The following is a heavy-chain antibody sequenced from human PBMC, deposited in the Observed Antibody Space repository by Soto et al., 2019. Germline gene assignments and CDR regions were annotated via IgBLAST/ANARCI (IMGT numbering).Heavy chain of an antibody. CDR1: GFTFSSYE. Sequence: GGSLRLSCVASGFTFSSYEMNWVRQAPGKGLEWVSSISSSGGTIYYADSVKGRFTISRDNAKNSLYLQMNSLRAEDTAVYYCARSWGVYCSSTSCYSPWFDPWGQGTLVTVSS. D-gene: IGHD2-2*02. J-gene: IGHJ5*02. CDR2: ISSSGGTI. CDR3: ARSWGVYCSSTSCYSPWFDP. V-gene: IGHV3-48*03.